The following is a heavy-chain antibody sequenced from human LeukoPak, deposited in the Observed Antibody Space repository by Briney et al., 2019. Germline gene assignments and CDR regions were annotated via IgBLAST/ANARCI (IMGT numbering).Heavy chain of an antibody. Sequence: PGGSLRLSCAASGFTLSSYAMGWVRQAPGKGLEWVSVIYSGGSTYYADSVKGRFTISRDNSKNTLYLQMNSLRAEDTAVYYCAHPGGYDYGDYFDYWGQGTLVTISS. J-gene: IGHJ4*02. CDR2: IYSGGST. D-gene: IGHD4-17*01. CDR3: AHPGGYDYGDYFDY. V-gene: IGHV3-66*01. CDR1: GFTLSSYA.